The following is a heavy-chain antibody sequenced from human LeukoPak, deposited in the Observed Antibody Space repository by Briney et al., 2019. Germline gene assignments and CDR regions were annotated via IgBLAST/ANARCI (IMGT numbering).Heavy chain of an antibody. Sequence: GGSLRLSCAASGFTFSSYWMSWVRQAPGKGLEWVANIKQDGSEEYYVDSVKGRFTISRDNAKNSLYLQMNSLRAEDTAVYYCARGGPSIAAALTEARRPLNYYGMDVWGQGTTVTVSS. J-gene: IGHJ6*02. CDR3: ARGGPSIAAALTEARRPLNYYGMDV. CDR2: IKQDGSEE. CDR1: GFTFSSYW. V-gene: IGHV3-7*01. D-gene: IGHD6-13*01.